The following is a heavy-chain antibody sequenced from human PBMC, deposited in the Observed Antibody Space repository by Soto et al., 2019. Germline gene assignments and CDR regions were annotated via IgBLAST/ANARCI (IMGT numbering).Heavy chain of an antibody. CDR3: GSQQLVHYYYGMDV. CDR2: INHSGST. J-gene: IGHJ6*02. CDR1: GGSFSDYY. V-gene: IGHV4-34*01. D-gene: IGHD6-13*01. Sequence: ASETLSLTCAVYGGSFSDYYWSWVRQPPGKGLEWIGEINHSGSTNYNPSLKSRVTISVDTSKNQFSLKLSSVTAADTAVYYCGSQQLVHYYYGMDVWGQGTTVTVSS.